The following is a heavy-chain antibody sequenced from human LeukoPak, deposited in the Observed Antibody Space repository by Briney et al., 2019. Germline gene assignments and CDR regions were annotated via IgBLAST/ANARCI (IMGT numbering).Heavy chain of an antibody. V-gene: IGHV3-13*01. Sequence: GGSLRLSCAASGFTFSSYDMHWVRQTTGKGLEWVSAIDSTGDTYYPGSVKGRFTISRDNSKNTLYVQMNSLRAEDTAVYYCAKEGYSRGYYSYYYMDVWGKGTTVTVSS. CDR2: IDSTGDT. CDR3: AKEGYSRGYYSYYYMDV. D-gene: IGHD6-13*01. J-gene: IGHJ6*03. CDR1: GFTFSSYD.